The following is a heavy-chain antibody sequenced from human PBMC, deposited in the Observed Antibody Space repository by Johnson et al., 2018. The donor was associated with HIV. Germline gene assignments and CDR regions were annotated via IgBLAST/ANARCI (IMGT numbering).Heavy chain of an antibody. Sequence: VQLVESGGGLVQPGGSLRLSCAASGFTFSSYWMHWVRQAPGKGLVWVSRINSDGSNPPYTDSVKGRFTISRDNAKNTLYLQMNSLRAEDTAVYYCARGGYCRGGSCYPYDAFDIWGQGTMVNVSS. J-gene: IGHJ3*02. D-gene: IGHD2-15*01. CDR2: INSDGSNP. CDR1: GFTFSSYW. CDR3: ARGGYCRGGSCYPYDAFDI. V-gene: IGHV3-74*01.